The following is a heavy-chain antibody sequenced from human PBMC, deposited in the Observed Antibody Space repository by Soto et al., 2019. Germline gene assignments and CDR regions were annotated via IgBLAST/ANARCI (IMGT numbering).Heavy chain of an antibody. D-gene: IGHD6-25*01. J-gene: IGHJ5*02. CDR1: GGSISGYY. CDR2: IHYSGST. V-gene: IGHV4-59*01. Sequence: PSETLSLTCTVSGGSISGYYWGWIRQPPGKGLEWIGYIHYSGSTNYNPSLRSRVTISLDTPNNQFSLKVNSMTAADTAIYYCERGGVAARKGTWFDPWGQGTLVTVSS. CDR3: ERGGVAARKGTWFDP.